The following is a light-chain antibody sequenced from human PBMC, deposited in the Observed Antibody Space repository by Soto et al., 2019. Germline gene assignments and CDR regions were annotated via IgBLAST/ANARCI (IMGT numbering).Light chain of an antibody. CDR2: DAS. CDR1: QSVSSY. J-gene: IGKJ1*01. CDR3: HQRSNWPAT. Sequence: EIVLTQSPATLSLSPGERATLSCRASQSVSSYLAWYQQKPGQAPRLLIHDASNRATGIPARFSGSGSGTDFTLTISSLEPEDFAVYSCHQRSNWPATFGQGPKVEIK. V-gene: IGKV3-11*01.